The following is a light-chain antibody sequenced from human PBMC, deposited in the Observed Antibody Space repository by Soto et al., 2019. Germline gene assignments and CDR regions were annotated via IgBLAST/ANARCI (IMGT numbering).Light chain of an antibody. CDR3: QQSYRSPYT. CDR1: QTINIY. J-gene: IGKJ2*01. V-gene: IGKV1-39*01. Sequence: IQLTQSPPSLSASVGDTVTVTCRASQTINIYLKWYQQKPEKATELLIYAPSSLQGGVTSRFSGGGSRTDFSLTIYSLEPEDFVAFYCQQSYRSPYTFGQGTTMEMK. CDR2: APS.